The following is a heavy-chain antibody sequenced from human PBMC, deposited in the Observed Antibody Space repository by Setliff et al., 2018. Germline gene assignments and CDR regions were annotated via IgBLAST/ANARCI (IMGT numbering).Heavy chain of an antibody. J-gene: IGHJ6*02. CDR1: GGSLNSYY. CDR3: ARDQWVRSPPLYFSYSMDV. V-gene: IGHV4-4*07. CDR2: ISTSGNT. D-gene: IGHD5-12*01. Sequence: SETLSLTCTVSGGSLNSYYWSWIRQPAGKGLEWIGRISTSGNTNYNPSLKSRVTVSLDTSKNQFSLKLTSMTAADTAVYYCARDQWVRSPPLYFSYSMDVWGQGTTVTVSS.